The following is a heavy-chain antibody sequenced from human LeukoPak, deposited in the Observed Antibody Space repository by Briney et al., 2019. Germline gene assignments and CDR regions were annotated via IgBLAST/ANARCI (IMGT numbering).Heavy chain of an antibody. CDR1: GITFSNYD. V-gene: IGHV3-23*01. Sequence: GGSLRLSCAASGITFSNYDMNWVRQAPGKGLEWVSGISGSGGSTHYADSVKGRFTISRDTSKNMLYLQMNSPRAEDTAVYYCAKDMYYDSSGPVFDYWGQGTLVTVSS. J-gene: IGHJ4*02. CDR2: ISGSGGST. CDR3: AKDMYYDSSGPVFDY. D-gene: IGHD3-22*01.